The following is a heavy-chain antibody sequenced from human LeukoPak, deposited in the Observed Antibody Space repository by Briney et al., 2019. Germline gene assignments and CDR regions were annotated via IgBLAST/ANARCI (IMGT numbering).Heavy chain of an antibody. J-gene: IGHJ6*02. CDR3: AKDRDYGGNSRSGYYGMDV. D-gene: IGHD4-23*01. CDR2: ISYDGSNK. V-gene: IGHV3-30*18. CDR1: GFTFSSYG. Sequence: SGGSLRLSCAASGFTFSSYGMHWVRQAPGKGLEWVAVISYDGSNKYYADSVKGRFTISRDNSKNTLYLQMNSLRAEDAAVYYCAKDRDYGGNSRSGYYGMDVWGQGTTVTVSS.